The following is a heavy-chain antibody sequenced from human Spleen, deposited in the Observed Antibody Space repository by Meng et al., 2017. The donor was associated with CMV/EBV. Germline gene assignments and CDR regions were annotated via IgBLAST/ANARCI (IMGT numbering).Heavy chain of an antibody. V-gene: IGHV1-46*01. CDR3: ARDGRGFVVVPAAIYGMDV. CDR1: GYTFTSYP. J-gene: IGHJ6*02. D-gene: IGHD2-2*01. Sequence: ASVKVSCKASGYTFTSYPLHWMRQAPGQGLEWMGMINPGDGGISYPQKFKGRVTLTKDTSTSTVYMELSSLRSEDTAVYYCARDGRGFVVVPAAIYGMDVWGQGTTVTVSS. CDR2: INPGDGGI.